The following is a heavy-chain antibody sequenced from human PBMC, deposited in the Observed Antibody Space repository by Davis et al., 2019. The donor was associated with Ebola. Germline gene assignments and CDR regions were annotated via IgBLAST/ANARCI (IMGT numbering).Heavy chain of an antibody. D-gene: IGHD3-3*01. CDR3: ARGFGDFWSGYLLMTKYYFDY. J-gene: IGHJ4*02. Sequence: ASVKVSCKASGYTFTGYYMHWVRQAPGQGLEWMGWINPNSGGTNYAQKFQGWVTMTRDTSISTAYMELSRLRSDDTAVYYCARGFGDFWSGYLLMTKYYFDYWGQGTLVTVSS. CDR1: GYTFTGYY. V-gene: IGHV1-2*04. CDR2: INPNSGGT.